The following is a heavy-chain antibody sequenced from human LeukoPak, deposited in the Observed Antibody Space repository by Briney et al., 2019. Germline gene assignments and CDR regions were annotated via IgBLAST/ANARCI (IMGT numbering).Heavy chain of an antibody. Sequence: PSETLSLTCTVSGGSISSYYWSWIRQPPGKGLEWIGYIYYSGGTNYNPSLKSRVTISVDTSKNQFSLKLSSVTAADTAVYYCARERDSSGFDAFDIWGQGTMVTVSS. CDR2: IYYSGGT. CDR1: GGSISSYY. CDR3: ARERDSSGFDAFDI. J-gene: IGHJ3*02. D-gene: IGHD3-22*01. V-gene: IGHV4-59*01.